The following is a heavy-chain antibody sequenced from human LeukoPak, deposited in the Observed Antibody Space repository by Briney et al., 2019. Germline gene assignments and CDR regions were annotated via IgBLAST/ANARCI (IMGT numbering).Heavy chain of an antibody. CDR2: VYYTGST. CDR3: ARHFAYSSSSYFDY. V-gene: IGHV4-59*08. CDR1: GGSISTYY. D-gene: IGHD6-6*01. Sequence: PSETLSLTCTVSGGSISTYYWSWIRQPPGKGLERIGYVYYTGSTNYNPSLKSRVTMFEDKSKNQFSLRLSSVTVADTAVYYCARHFAYSSSSYFDYWGQGSLVTVSS. J-gene: IGHJ4*02.